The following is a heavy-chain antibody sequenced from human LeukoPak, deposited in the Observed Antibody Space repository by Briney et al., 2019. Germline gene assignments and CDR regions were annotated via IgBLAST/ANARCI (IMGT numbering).Heavy chain of an antibody. D-gene: IGHD6-13*01. CDR1: GGSISSSTYY. CDR2: IYYSGGT. Sequence: SETLSLTCTVSGGSISSSTYYWGWIRQPPGKGLEWIGSIYYSGGTYYNPSLKSRVTISVDTSKNQFSLKLSSVTAADTAVYYCARDRSRIYDFEYWGQGTLVTVSS. CDR3: ARDRSRIYDFEY. V-gene: IGHV4-39*07. J-gene: IGHJ4*02.